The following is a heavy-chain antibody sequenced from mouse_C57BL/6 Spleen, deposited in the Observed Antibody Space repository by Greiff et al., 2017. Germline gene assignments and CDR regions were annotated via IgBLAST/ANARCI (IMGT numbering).Heavy chain of an antibody. CDR2: ISDGGSYT. CDR1: GFTFSSYA. Sequence: EVQVVESGGGLVKPGGSLKLSCAASGFTFSSYAMSWVRQTPEKRLEWVATISDGGSYTYYPDNVKGRFTISRDNAKNNLYLQMSHLKSEDTAMYYCAREGYYASYYYAMDYWGQGTSVTVSS. J-gene: IGHJ4*01. CDR3: AREGYYASYYYAMDY. V-gene: IGHV5-4*01. D-gene: IGHD2-1*01.